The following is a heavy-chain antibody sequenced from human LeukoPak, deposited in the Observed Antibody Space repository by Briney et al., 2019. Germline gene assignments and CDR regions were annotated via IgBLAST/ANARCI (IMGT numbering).Heavy chain of an antibody. CDR1: GFTFNTYT. V-gene: IGHV3-21*04. CDR3: ARGGGGTDY. Sequence: GSLRLSCAASGFTFNTYTMNWARQAPGKGLEWLSSLDSSGAYIFYADSVKGRFIISRDNAKNSLYLQMNSLRAEDTAVYYCARGGGGTDYWGQGTLVTVSS. D-gene: IGHD2-15*01. CDR2: LDSSGAYI. J-gene: IGHJ4*02.